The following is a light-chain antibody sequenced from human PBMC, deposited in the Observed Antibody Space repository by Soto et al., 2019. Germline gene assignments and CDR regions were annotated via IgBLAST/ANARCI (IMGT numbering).Light chain of an antibody. V-gene: IGKV4-1*01. Sequence: DIVMTQSPDSLAVSLGERATINCKSSQSVLYSSNNKNYLAWYQQKPGQPPKLLIYWASTRESGVPDRFSGSGSGTDFTLTISSLQAEHVAVYYCQQYYISPLTSGQGTRLEIK. CDR1: QSVLYSSNNKNY. CDR2: WAS. J-gene: IGKJ5*01. CDR3: QQYYISPLT.